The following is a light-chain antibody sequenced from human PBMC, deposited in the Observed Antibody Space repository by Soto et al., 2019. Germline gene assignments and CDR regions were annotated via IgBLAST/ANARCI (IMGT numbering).Light chain of an antibody. J-gene: IGKJ1*01. V-gene: IGKV1-5*01. CDR3: QQYNGYGR. CDR2: DAS. CDR1: QSIISR. Sequence: DIQMTQSPSTLSASVGDRVTITFRASQSIISRLAWYQQKPGNAPKLLIYDASSLESGVPSRFSGSGSGTEFTLTINSLEPDDFATYYCQQYNGYGRFGQGTKVDI.